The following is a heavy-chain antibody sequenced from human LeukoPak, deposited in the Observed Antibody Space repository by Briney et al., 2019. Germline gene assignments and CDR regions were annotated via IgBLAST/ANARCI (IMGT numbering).Heavy chain of an antibody. CDR1: GFTFSSYG. V-gene: IGHV3-30*18. CDR3: AKDARGKRYFQH. CDR2: ISYDGSNK. J-gene: IGHJ1*01. Sequence: PGGSLRLSCAASGFTFSSYGMHWVRQAPGKGLEWVAVISYDGSNKCYADSVKGRFTISRDNSKNTLYLQMNSLRAEDTAVYYCAKDARGKRYFQHWGQGTLVTVSS.